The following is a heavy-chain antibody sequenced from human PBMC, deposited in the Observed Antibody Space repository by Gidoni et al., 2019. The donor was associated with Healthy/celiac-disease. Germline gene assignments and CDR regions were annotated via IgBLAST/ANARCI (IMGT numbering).Heavy chain of an antibody. J-gene: IGHJ2*01. Sequence: EVQLVESGGGLVKPGGYLRLSCAASGFTFSNAWMSWVRQAPGKGLEWVSRIKSKTDGGTTDYAAPVKGRFTISRDDSKNTLYLQMNSLKTEDTAVYYCTTGGYCSGGSCYFWYFDLWGRGTLVTVSS. CDR3: TTGGYCSGGSCYFWYFDL. CDR1: GFTFSNAW. D-gene: IGHD2-15*01. CDR2: IKSKTDGGTT. V-gene: IGHV3-15*01.